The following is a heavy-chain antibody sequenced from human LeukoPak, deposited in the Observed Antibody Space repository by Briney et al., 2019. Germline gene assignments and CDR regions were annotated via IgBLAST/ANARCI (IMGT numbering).Heavy chain of an antibody. J-gene: IGHJ3*02. CDR3: VRGLYDSTTYRAFHI. CDR2: IYHVGNT. CDR1: GYSVSSGYF. V-gene: IGHV4-38-2*01. D-gene: IGHD2/OR15-2a*01. Sequence: SETLSLTCDVSGYSVSSGYFWGWIRQPPGKGLEWIGSIYHVGNTFYNPSLKSRVTISFDTSKNQFSLMLSSVTAADTAVYYCVRGLYDSTTYRAFHIWGQGTMVTVSS.